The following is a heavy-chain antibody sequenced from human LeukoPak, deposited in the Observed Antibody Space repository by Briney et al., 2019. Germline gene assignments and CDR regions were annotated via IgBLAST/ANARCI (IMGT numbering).Heavy chain of an antibody. V-gene: IGHV1-8*01. J-gene: IGHJ5*02. CDR1: GYTFTSYD. CDR3: ARGRYGAVAGTLYNWFDP. CDR2: MNPNSGNT. Sequence: ASVKVSCKASGYTFTSYDINWVRQATGQGLEWMGWMNPNSGNTGYAQKFQGRVTMTRNTSISTAYMELSSLRSEDTAVYYCARGRYGAVAGTLYNWFDPWGQGTLVTVSS. D-gene: IGHD6-19*01.